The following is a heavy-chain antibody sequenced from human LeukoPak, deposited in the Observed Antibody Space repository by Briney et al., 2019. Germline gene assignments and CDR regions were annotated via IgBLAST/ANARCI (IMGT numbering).Heavy chain of an antibody. CDR2: MNPNNGNT. CDR3: VRDGEGVAISVNYWFDP. J-gene: IGHJ5*02. V-gene: IGHV1-8*01. CDR1: GFTFTNYD. D-gene: IGHD3-10*01. Sequence: ASVKVSCKASGFTFTNYDINWVRQASGQGLEWMGWMNPNNGNTGYAQKFQGRVTMTRDTSISTAYMELSALRSEDTAVYYCVRDGEGVAISVNYWFDPWGQGTLVTVSS.